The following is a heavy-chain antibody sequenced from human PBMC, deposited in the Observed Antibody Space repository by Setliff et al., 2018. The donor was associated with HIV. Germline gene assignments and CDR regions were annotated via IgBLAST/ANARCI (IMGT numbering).Heavy chain of an antibody. CDR3: ARERLRFLEWLPLDY. V-gene: IGHV3-30*04. J-gene: IGHJ4*02. CDR2: ISYDGINK. Sequence: GESLKISCAASGFTFSSYAMHWVRQAPGKGLEWVAVISYDGINKYYADSVKGRFTISRDNSKNTLYLQMNSLRAEDTAVYYCARERLRFLEWLPLDYWGQGTLVTAPQ. D-gene: IGHD3-3*01. CDR1: GFTFSSYA.